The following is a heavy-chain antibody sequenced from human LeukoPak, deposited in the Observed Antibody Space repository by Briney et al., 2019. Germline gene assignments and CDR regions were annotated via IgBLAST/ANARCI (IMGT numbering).Heavy chain of an antibody. CDR2: ISAYSGDT. J-gene: IGHJ6*02. V-gene: IGHV1-18*01. Sequence: GSVKVSCKASGYTFTSYGISWVRQAPGQGLEWMGWISAYSGDTNYAQKFQGRATMTTDTSTSTAYMELRSLSSDHTAVYYCARGGAVDPNGMDVWGQGTTVTVSS. CDR3: ARGGAVDPNGMDV. CDR1: GYTFTSYG. D-gene: IGHD1-26*01.